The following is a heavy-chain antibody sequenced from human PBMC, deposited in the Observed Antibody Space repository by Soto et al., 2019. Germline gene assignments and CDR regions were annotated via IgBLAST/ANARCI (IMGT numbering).Heavy chain of an antibody. CDR2: ISGSGGGT. J-gene: IGHJ4*02. CDR3: AKAASYYYGSGSYI. D-gene: IGHD3-10*01. CDR1: GFTFSRYA. Sequence: EVQLLESGGGLVQPGGSLRLSCAASGFTFSRYAMSWVRQAPGKGLEWVSDISGSGGGTYDADSVKGRFTISRDNSKNTLYLQMNSLRAEDTAVYYCAKAASYYYGSGSYIWGQGTPVTVSS. V-gene: IGHV3-23*01.